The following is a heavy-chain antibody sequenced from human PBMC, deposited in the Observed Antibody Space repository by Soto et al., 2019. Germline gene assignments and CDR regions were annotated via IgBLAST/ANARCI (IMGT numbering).Heavy chain of an antibody. J-gene: IGHJ6*02. V-gene: IGHV3-23*01. D-gene: IGHD2-15*01. Sequence: EVQLLESGGGLVQPGGSLRLSCAASGFTFTNYAMNWVRQAPGKGLEWVSVISGSGESTYYADSVKGRFTISRDNSKNTLFLQMNSMSAEDTAAYFCAKDFGDIVVVVVAPYGIDVWGPGTTVTVSS. CDR3: AKDFGDIVVVVVAPYGIDV. CDR2: ISGSGEST. CDR1: GFTFTNYA.